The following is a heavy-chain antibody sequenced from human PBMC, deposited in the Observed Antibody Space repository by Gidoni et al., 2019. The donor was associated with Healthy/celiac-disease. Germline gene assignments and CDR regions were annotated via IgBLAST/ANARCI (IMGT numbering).Heavy chain of an antibody. D-gene: IGHD5-12*01. CDR2: ISSSSSYI. Sequence: EVQLVESGGGLVKPGGSLRLSCAASGFTFSSTSMNWVRQAPGKGLEWVSSISSSSSYIYYADSVKGRFTISRDNAKNSLYLQMNSLRAEDTAVYYCAREGDVYSGYAYAFDIWGQGTMVTVSS. CDR1: GFTFSSTS. J-gene: IGHJ3*02. CDR3: AREGDVYSGYAYAFDI. V-gene: IGHV3-21*01.